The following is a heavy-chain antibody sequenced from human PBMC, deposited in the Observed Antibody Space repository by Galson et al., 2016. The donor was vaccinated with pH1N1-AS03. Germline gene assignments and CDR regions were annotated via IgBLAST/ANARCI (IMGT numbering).Heavy chain of an antibody. CDR3: TRGSGSGWYGSYYDY. Sequence: SLRLSCAGSGFTLSTYSMHWVRQAPGRGLEWVALISYDGTKKSYADSVRGRFTISRDTSKNTLYLQMNSLRVEDTAVYYCTRGSGSGWYGSYYDYWGQGTLVPVSS. V-gene: IGHV3-30-3*01. D-gene: IGHD6-19*01. CDR1: GFTLSTYS. J-gene: IGHJ4*02. CDR2: ISYDGTKK.